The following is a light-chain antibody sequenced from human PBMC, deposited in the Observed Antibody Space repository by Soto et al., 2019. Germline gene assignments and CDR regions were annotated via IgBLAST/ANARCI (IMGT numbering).Light chain of an antibody. CDR3: QHYNSYSEA. J-gene: IGKJ1*01. Sequence: DIQMTQSPSTLSGSVGDRVTITCRASQTISSWLAWYQQKPGKAPKLLIYKASTLKSGVPSRFSGSGSGTEFTLTISSXXXXDFATYYCQHYNSYSEAFGQGTKVEXK. CDR1: QTISSW. V-gene: IGKV1-5*03. CDR2: KAS.